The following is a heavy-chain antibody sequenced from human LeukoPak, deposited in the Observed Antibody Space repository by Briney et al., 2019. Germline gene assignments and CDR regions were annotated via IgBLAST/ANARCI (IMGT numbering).Heavy chain of an antibody. J-gene: IGHJ4*01. V-gene: IGHV3-48*01. CDR2: ISSSSTI. D-gene: IGHD5-18*01. CDR1: GFIYSSYS. CDR3: ASGYSYGSVEY. Sequence: PGGSLRLSCAASGFIYSSYSMNWVRQAPGKGLEWVSYISSSSTIYYADSVKGRFTISRDSAKNSLYLQMNSLRAEDTAVYYCASGYSYGSVEYWGQGTLVTVSS.